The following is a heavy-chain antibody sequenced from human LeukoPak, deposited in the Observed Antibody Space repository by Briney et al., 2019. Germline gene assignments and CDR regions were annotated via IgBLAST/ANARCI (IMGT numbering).Heavy chain of an antibody. CDR2: ISAYNGHT. D-gene: IGHD5-18*01. J-gene: IGHJ4*02. CDR1: GYTFNTYG. CDR3: ARAERTAITHDY. Sequence: ASVKVSCKASGYTFNTYGISWVRQAPGQGLEWMGWISAYNGHTNYVQNLQGRVTMTTDTSTSTAYMELRSLTSDDSALYYCARAERTAITHDYWGQGTLVTVSS. V-gene: IGHV1-18*04.